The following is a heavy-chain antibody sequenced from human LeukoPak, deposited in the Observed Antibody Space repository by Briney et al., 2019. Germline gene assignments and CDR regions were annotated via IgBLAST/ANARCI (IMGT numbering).Heavy chain of an antibody. Sequence: GGSLRLSCAASGFTFSSYSMNWVRQAPGKGLEWVSSISSSSSYIYYADSVKGRFTISRDNAKNSLYLQMNSLRAGDTAVYYCARVGSSSWYGAVGAFDIWGQGTMVTVSS. CDR3: ARVGSSSWYGAVGAFDI. V-gene: IGHV3-21*01. D-gene: IGHD6-13*01. CDR1: GFTFSSYS. CDR2: ISSSSSYI. J-gene: IGHJ3*02.